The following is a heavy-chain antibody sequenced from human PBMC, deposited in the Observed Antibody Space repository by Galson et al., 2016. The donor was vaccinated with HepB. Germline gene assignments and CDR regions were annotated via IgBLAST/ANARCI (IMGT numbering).Heavy chain of an antibody. CDR3: AKRVSSSKYLDY. CDR1: GFTFSSYA. CDR2: ISGSGGST. Sequence: SLRLSCAASGFTFSSYAMSWVRQAPGKGLEWVSAISGSGGSTYYADSVKGRFTISRDNSKNTMYPQMNSLRAEDTAVYYCAKRVSSSKYLDYLGQGTLVTVSS. J-gene: IGHJ4*02. D-gene: IGHD2-2*01. V-gene: IGHV3-23*01.